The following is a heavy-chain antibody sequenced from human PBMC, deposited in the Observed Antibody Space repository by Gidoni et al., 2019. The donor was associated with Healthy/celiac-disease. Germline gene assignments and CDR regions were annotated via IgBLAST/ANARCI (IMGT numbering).Heavy chain of an antibody. CDR1: GGSISSYY. Sequence: QVQLQESGPGLVKPSETLSLTCTVPGGSISSYYWSWIRQPAGKGLEWIGRIYTSGSTNYNPSLKSRVTMSVDTSKNQFSLKLSSVTAADTAVYYCASEVIGVVTAIPPGYAFDIWGQGTMVTVSS. V-gene: IGHV4-4*07. J-gene: IGHJ3*02. CDR2: IYTSGST. D-gene: IGHD2-21*02. CDR3: ASEVIGVVTAIPPGYAFDI.